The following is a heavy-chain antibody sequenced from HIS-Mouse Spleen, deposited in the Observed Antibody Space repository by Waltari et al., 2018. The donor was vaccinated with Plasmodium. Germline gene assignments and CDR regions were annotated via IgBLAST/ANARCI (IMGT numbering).Heavy chain of an antibody. CDR1: GWSFSGYY. V-gene: IGHV4-34*01. CDR2: INQSGST. Sequence: QVQLQPWGAGLLKPSETLSLTCPVYGWSFSGYYWRWIRQPPGKGLEWIGEINQSGSTNYNPSLKSRVTISVDTSKNQFSLKLSSVTAADTAVYYCARVTSSGVYWYFDLWGRGTLVTVSS. D-gene: IGHD3-3*01. CDR3: ARVTSSGVYWYFDL. J-gene: IGHJ2*01.